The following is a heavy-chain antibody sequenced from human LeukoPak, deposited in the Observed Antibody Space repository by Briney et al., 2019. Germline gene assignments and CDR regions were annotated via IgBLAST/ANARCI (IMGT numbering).Heavy chain of an antibody. CDR3: ARSDGYGLVGI. J-gene: IGHJ3*02. D-gene: IGHD3-10*01. V-gene: IGHV4-39*07. Sequence: SETLSLTCSVSGDSISLSFYYWGWIRQPPGKALEWIGSVYYSGTTSYNPSLKSRVTISVDMSKNHFSLTLSSVTAADTAVYYCARSDGYGLVGIWGQGTMVTVSS. CDR1: GDSISLSFYY. CDR2: VYYSGTT.